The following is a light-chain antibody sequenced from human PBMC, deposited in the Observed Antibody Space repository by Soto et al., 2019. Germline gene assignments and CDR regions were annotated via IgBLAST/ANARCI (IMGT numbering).Light chain of an antibody. CDR2: GAT. Sequence: EILLTQSPATLSVSPGETATLSCRASQNVLSDLAWYQQKPGQAPRLLVYGATTRATDAPAKFRGRGSGTEFSLTTSSLQSEVSATYYCHQYRSWPRTFGQGSKVEI. V-gene: IGKV3-15*01. CDR1: QNVLSD. J-gene: IGKJ1*01. CDR3: HQYRSWPRT.